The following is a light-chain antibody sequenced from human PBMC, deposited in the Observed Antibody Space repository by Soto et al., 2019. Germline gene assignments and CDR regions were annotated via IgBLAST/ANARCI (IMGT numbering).Light chain of an antibody. CDR2: DVS. J-gene: IGLJ3*02. CDR3: CSYAGSLSV. CDR1: SSDVGGYNY. V-gene: IGLV2-11*01. Sequence: QSVLTQPRSVSGSPGQSVTISCTGTSSDVGGYNYVSWYQQHPGKAPKLMIYDVSKRPSGVPDRFSGSKSGNMASLTISGLQAEDEADYYCCSYAGSLSVFGGGTKVTVL.